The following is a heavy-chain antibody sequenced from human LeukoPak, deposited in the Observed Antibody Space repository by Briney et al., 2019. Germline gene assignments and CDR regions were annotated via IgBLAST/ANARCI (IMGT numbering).Heavy chain of an antibody. CDR1: GFTFSGYA. CDR3: AKDYGGSSDAFDI. Sequence: GGSLRLSCAASGFTFSGYAMSWVRQAPGKGLEWVSSISGSGTSTYYADSVKGRFTISRDKPKNTLYLQMNSLRAEDTAVYSCAKDYGGSSDAFDIWGQGTMVTVSS. CDR2: ISGSGTST. D-gene: IGHD4-23*01. J-gene: IGHJ3*02. V-gene: IGHV3-23*01.